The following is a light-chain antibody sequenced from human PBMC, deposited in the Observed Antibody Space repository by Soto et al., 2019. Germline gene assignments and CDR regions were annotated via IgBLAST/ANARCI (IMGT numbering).Light chain of an antibody. CDR1: QSINNC. Sequence: DIQMTQSPSSLSASVGDRVTITCRASQSINNCLSWFQQKPGQAPKLLIYAASSLQSGVPSRFSGSGSRTDFILPIDSLQPEDFATYFCHQTYIAPATFGQGTKVGVK. CDR2: AAS. J-gene: IGKJ1*01. CDR3: HQTYIAPAT. V-gene: IGKV1-39*01.